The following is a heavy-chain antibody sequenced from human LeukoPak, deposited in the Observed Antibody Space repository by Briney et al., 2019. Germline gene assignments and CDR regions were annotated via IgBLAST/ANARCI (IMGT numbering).Heavy chain of an antibody. CDR1: GGSISSQGYY. J-gene: IGHJ4*02. V-gene: IGHV4-39*01. CDR3: ARHHGYSYGHIEY. Sequence: SETLSLTCTVSGGSISSQGYYWVWIRQPPEKELEGVGCMYYSGATYYNPSLKSRVTISVDTSKNQFSLKLSSVTAANTAVYYCARHHGYSYGHIEYWGQGTLVTVSS. CDR2: MYYSGAT. D-gene: IGHD5-18*01.